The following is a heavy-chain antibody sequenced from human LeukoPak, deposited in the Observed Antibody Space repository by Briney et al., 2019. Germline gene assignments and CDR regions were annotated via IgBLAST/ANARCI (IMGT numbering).Heavy chain of an antibody. V-gene: IGHV3-21*01. CDR2: ISSSSSYI. D-gene: IGHD2-21*02. J-gene: IGHJ4*02. CDR3: ARPRTGGDCCQFDH. Sequence: PGGSLRLSCAASGFTFSSYTMNWVRQAPGKGLEWVSSISSSSSYIDYADSVKGRFTISRDNAENSLYLQMNSLRAEDTAVYYCARPRTGGDCCQFDHWGQGTLVTVSS. CDR1: GFTFSSYT.